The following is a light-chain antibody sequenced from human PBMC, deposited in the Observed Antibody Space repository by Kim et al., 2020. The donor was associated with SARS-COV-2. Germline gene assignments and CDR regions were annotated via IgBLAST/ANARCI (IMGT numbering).Light chain of an antibody. J-gene: IGKJ1*01. V-gene: IGKV1-5*01. CDR3: QQYDNYVWT. Sequence: DIQMTQSPSTLSASVGDRVTITCRASQSVDSWLAWYQQKPGKAPDLLIYDASTLESGVPSRFSGSGSGTEFTLTISSLQPDDFATYYFQQYDNYVWTFGQGTKVDIK. CDR2: DAS. CDR1: QSVDSW.